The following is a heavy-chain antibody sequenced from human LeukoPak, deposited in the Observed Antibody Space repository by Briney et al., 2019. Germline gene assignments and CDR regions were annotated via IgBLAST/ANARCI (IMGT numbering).Heavy chain of an antibody. V-gene: IGHV3-30*02. CDR3: AKFAPTYYDILTGYYGPDY. D-gene: IGHD3-9*01. Sequence: QSGGSLRLSCAASGFTFSSYGMHWVRQAPGKGLEWVAFIRYDGSNKYYADSVKGRFTISRDNSKNTLYLQMSSLRAEDTAVYYCAKFAPTYYDILTGYYGPDYWGQGTLVTVSS. CDR2: IRYDGSNK. J-gene: IGHJ4*02. CDR1: GFTFSSYG.